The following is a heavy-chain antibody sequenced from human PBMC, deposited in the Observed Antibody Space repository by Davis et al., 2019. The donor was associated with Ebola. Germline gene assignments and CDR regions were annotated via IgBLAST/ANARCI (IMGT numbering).Heavy chain of an antibody. J-gene: IGHJ6*02. D-gene: IGHD5-24*01. V-gene: IGHV3-30*18. CDR1: GFTFSNYP. CDR2: ISYDDSNK. CDR3: AKDGLATGPPDYYYYGLDV. Sequence: GGSLRLSCAASGFTFSNYPMHWVRQAPGKGLEWVAVISYDDSNKYYADSVKGRFTISRDFSKNTLYLQMNSLTVEDTAVYFCAKDGLATGPPDYYYYGLDVWGEGTTVTVSS.